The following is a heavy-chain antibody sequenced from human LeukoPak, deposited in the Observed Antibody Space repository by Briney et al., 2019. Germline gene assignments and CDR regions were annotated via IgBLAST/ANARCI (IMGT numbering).Heavy chain of an antibody. Sequence: GGSLRLSCAASGFTVNSNHMSWVRQAPGKGLEWVSVIYSGGTTYYADSMKGRFIISRDISKNTLFLQMDSLQAEDTAVYYCARGGYNYGPYDYYFELWGQGTLVTVSS. J-gene: IGHJ4*02. CDR1: GFTVNSNH. D-gene: IGHD5-18*01. CDR2: IYSGGTT. CDR3: ARGGYNYGPYDYYFEL. V-gene: IGHV3-66*01.